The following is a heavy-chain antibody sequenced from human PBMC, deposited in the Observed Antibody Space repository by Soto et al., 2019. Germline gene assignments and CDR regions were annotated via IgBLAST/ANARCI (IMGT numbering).Heavy chain of an antibody. Sequence: SDTMXLTFTVTGSSIKGSTYYWAGISPPQGKALERIGRIYHRGRTYYNPSLKSRVTISVNTTKNPFPLNLSSVTAADTAVYYCATIAAAGGYWYLDLWGRDTLVTVS. V-gene: IGHV4-39*02. CDR1: GSSIKGSTYY. D-gene: IGHD6-13*01. CDR3: ATIAAAGGYWYLDL. J-gene: IGHJ2*01. CDR2: IYHRGRT.